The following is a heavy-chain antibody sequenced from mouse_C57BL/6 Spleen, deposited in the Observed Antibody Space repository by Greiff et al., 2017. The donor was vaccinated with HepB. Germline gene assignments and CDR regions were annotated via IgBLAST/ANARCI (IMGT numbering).Heavy chain of an antibody. CDR1: GYSITSGYY. Sequence: EVKLVESGPGLVKPSQSLSLTCSVTGYSITSGYYWNWIRQFPGNKLEWMGYISYDGSNNYNPSLKNRISITCDTSKNQFFLKLNSVTTEDTATYYCAREAPYDGYYGRFAYWGQGTLVTVSA. J-gene: IGHJ3*01. CDR3: AREAPYDGYYGRFAY. V-gene: IGHV3-6*01. D-gene: IGHD2-3*01. CDR2: ISYDGSN.